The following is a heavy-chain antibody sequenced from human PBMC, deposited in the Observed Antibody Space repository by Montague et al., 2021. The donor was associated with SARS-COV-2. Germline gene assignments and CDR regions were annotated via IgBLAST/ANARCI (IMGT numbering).Heavy chain of an antibody. CDR1: GGSVSSGSFH. CDR2: ISSSGSA. J-gene: IGHJ4*02. CDR3: ANKGAYDVPIDY. D-gene: IGHD3-3*01. Sequence: SETLSLTCTVSGGSVSSGSFHWSWIRQPPGKGLEYIGYISSSGSANYXXXFKSRVAISLDTSENQLSLRLSSVTAADTAVNYRANKGAYDVPIDYWGLGTLVTVSS. V-gene: IGHV4-61*01.